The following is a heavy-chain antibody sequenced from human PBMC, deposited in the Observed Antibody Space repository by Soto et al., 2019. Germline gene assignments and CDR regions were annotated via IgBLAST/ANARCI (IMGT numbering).Heavy chain of an antibody. CDR2: TYYRSKWYF. V-gene: IGHV6-1*01. D-gene: IGHD2-2*01. CDR1: GDSVSTNTAA. CDR3: TRTRGQLLADAFDI. Sequence: QTLSLTCAISGDSVSTNTAAWNWVRQSPSRGLEWLGMTYYRSKWYFDYAVSVKSRITITPDTSKNQFSLHLDSVTPGDTAVYYCTRTRGQLLADAFDIWGLGTMVTVSS. J-gene: IGHJ3*02.